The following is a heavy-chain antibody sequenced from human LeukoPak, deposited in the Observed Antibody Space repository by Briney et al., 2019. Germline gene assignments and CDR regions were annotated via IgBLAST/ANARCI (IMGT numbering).Heavy chain of an antibody. J-gene: IGHJ3*02. CDR1: GFTFSSYS. CDR2: ISSSSYI. V-gene: IGHV3-21*01. D-gene: IGHD5-18*01. Sequence: PGGSLRLSCAASGFTFSSYSMNWVRQAPGKGLEWVSSISSSSYIYYADSVKGRFTISRDNAKNSLYLQVNSLRAKDTAVYYCARECMDTAMVDAFDIWGQGTMVTVSS. CDR3: ARECMDTAMVDAFDI.